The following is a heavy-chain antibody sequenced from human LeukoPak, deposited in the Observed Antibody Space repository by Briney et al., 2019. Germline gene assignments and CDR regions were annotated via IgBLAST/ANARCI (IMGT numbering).Heavy chain of an antibody. CDR3: ARQDIVRGLWAFDI. J-gene: IGHJ3*02. V-gene: IGHV4-59*08. Sequence: PSETLSLTCTVSGGSISSYYWSWIRQPPGKGLEWIGYIYYSGSTYYNPSLKSRVTISVDTSKNQFSLKLSSVTAADTAVYYCARQDIVRGLWAFDIWGQGTMVTVSS. CDR2: IYYSGST. D-gene: IGHD2-8*01. CDR1: GGSISSYY.